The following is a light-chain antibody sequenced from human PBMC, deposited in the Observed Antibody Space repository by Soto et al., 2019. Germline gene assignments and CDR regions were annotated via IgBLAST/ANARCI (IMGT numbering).Light chain of an antibody. CDR3: QQYDDLPIT. CDR2: DVS. V-gene: IGKV1-33*01. CDR1: HDITNF. J-gene: IGKJ5*01. Sequence: DIQMTQSPSSLSVSLCERVTITCQASHDITNFLNWYQQKPGKAPKLLIYDVSKLETGVPSRFSGSGSGTDFTLTISSLQPEDIATYFCQQYDDLPITFGQGTRLEIK.